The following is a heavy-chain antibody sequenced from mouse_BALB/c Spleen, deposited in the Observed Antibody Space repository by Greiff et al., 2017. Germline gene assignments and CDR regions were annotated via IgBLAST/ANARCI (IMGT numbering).Heavy chain of an antibody. J-gene: IGHJ1*01. V-gene: IGHV5-6*02. D-gene: IGHD1-1*01. Sequence: DVMLVESGGDLVKPGGSLKLSCAASGFTFSSYGMSWVRQTPDKRLEWVATISSGGSYTYYPDSVKGRFTISRDNAKNTLYLQMSSLKSEDTAMYYCARHGYYYGSSYGYFDVWGAGTTVTVSS. CDR3: ARHGYYYGSSYGYFDV. CDR1: GFTFSSYG. CDR2: ISSGGSYT.